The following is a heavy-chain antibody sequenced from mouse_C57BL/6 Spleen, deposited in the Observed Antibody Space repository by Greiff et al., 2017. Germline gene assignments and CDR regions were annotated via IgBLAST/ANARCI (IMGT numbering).Heavy chain of an antibody. CDR3: ARVTGGYYFDY. CDR2: ISSGGSYT. Sequence: EVKLVESGGDLVKPGGSLKLSCAASGFTFSSYGMSWVRQTPDKRLEWVATISSGGSYTYYPDSVKGRFTISRDNAKNNLYLQMRSLKSEDTAMYYCARVTGGYYFDYWGQGTTLTVSS. J-gene: IGHJ2*01. D-gene: IGHD4-1*01. V-gene: IGHV5-6*01. CDR1: GFTFSSYG.